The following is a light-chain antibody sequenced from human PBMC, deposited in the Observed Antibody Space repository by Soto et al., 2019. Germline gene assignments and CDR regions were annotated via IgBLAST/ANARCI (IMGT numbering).Light chain of an antibody. CDR3: QQRSDWPST. J-gene: IGKJ4*01. CDR1: QSVSSY. Sequence: EIVLTQSPATLSLSPGERATLSCRASQSVSSYLAWYQQKPGKAPRLLIYDASNRATGIPARFSGSGSGTDFTLTISSLEPDDFAVYYCQQRSDWPSTLGGGTKVQIK. V-gene: IGKV3-11*01. CDR2: DAS.